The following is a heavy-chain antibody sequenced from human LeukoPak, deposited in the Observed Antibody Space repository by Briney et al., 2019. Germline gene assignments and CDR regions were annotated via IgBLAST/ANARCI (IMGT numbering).Heavy chain of an antibody. J-gene: IGHJ4*02. D-gene: IGHD3-9*01. V-gene: IGHV3-30*18. CDR2: ISYDGSNK. CDR1: GFTFSSYG. Sequence: GGSLRLSCAASGFTFSSYGMHWVRQAPGKGLEWVAVISYDGSNKYYADSVKGRFTISRDNSKNTLYLQMNSLRAEDTAVYYCAKAGDLVTGYSPPDYWGQGTLVTVSS. CDR3: AKAGDLVTGYSPPDY.